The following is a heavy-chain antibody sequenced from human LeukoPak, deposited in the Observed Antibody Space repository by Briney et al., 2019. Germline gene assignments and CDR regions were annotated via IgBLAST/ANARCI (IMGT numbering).Heavy chain of an antibody. D-gene: IGHD3-9*01. V-gene: IGHV4-59*08. CDR3: AKLTKFLTGYYPSP. CDR1: AGSINGYH. Sequence: SETLSLTCPGSAGSINGYHWSWIRQPAGKGPEWIGYIYHSGSTNYNPSLKSRVTISVDTSKNQFSLKVTSVTAADAAVYYCAKLTKFLTGYYPSPWGQGTLVTVSS. CDR2: IYHSGST. J-gene: IGHJ5*02.